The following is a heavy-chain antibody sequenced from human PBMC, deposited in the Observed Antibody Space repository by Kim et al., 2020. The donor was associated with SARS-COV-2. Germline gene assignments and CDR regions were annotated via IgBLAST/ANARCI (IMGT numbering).Heavy chain of an antibody. Sequence: GGSLRLSCAASGFTFSRYVMSWVRQAPGKGLEWVSGISGSGVDTYYADSVKGRFTISRDNSKNTLNLQMNSLRAEDTAIYYCAKDPGGYSSGWYPYYFRYWGEGPRFTVSS. D-gene: IGHD6-19*01. CDR1: GFTFSRYV. CDR3: AKDPGGYSSGWYPYYFRY. V-gene: IGHV3-23*01. CDR2: ISGSGVDT. J-gene: IGHJ4*02.